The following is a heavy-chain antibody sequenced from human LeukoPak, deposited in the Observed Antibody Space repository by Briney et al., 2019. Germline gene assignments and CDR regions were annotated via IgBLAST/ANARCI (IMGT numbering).Heavy chain of an antibody. V-gene: IGHV1-58*01. CDR1: GFTFTSSA. D-gene: IGHD2-2*01. J-gene: IGHJ6*02. Sequence: GASVKVSCKASGFTFTSSAVQWVRQARGQRLEWIGWIVVGSGNTNYAQKFQERVTITRDMSTSTAYMELSSLRSEDTAVYYCARDGVPAAMHYYYGMDVWGQGTTVTVSS. CDR3: ARDGVPAAMHYYYGMDV. CDR2: IVVGSGNT.